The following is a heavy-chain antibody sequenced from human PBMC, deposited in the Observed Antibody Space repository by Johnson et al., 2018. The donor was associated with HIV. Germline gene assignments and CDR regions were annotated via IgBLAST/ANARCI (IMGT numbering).Heavy chain of an antibody. CDR2: IYSGGTT. CDR3: ANLGDYGGNNGFDI. J-gene: IGHJ3*02. V-gene: IGHV3-66*03. CDR1: GFTVSSNY. Sequence: VQLVESGGGLIQPGGSLRLSCAASGFTVSSNYMSWVRQAPGKGLEWVSIIYSGGTTYHADSVKGRFTISRDNSKNTVYLQMNSLSAEDTAVYYCANLGDYGGNNGFDIWGQGTMVTVSS. D-gene: IGHD4-23*01.